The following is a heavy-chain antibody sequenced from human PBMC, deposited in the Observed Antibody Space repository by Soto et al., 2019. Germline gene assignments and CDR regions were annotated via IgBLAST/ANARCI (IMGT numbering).Heavy chain of an antibody. CDR1: GYTFTSYG. J-gene: IGHJ4*02. Sequence: ASVKVSCKASGYTFTSYGISWVRQAPGQGLEWMGWISAYNGNTNYVQKLQGRVTMTTDTSTSTAYMELRSLRSDDTAVYYCARAVLRYFDWLSPPYYFDYWGQGTLVTVSS. CDR3: ARAVLRYFDWLSPPYYFDY. V-gene: IGHV1-18*01. CDR2: ISAYNGNT. D-gene: IGHD3-9*01.